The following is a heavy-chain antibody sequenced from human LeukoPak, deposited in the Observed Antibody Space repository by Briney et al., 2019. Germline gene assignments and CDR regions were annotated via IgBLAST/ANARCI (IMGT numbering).Heavy chain of an antibody. J-gene: IGHJ3*02. CDR3: AKSPYDSSGYYDDAFDI. Sequence: PGGSLRLSCAASGFTFSTCGMYWVRQAPGKGLEWVALISYDGSNKYYADSVKARFTISRDNSKNTLYLQMNSLRAEDTAVYYCAKSPYDSSGYYDDAFDIWGQGTMVTVSS. CDR2: ISYDGSNK. V-gene: IGHV3-30*18. CDR1: GFTFSTCG. D-gene: IGHD3-22*01.